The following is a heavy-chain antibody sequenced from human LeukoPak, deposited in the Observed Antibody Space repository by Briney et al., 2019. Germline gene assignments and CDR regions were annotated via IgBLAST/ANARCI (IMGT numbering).Heavy chain of an antibody. CDR1: GGSISSYY. Sequence: SETLSLTCTVSGGSISSYYWSWIRQPPGKGLEWIGYIYYSGSTNYNPSLKSRVTISVDTSKNQFSLKLSSVTAADTAVYYCARHFHAVPLPVADYWGQGTLVTVSS. V-gene: IGHV4-59*08. J-gene: IGHJ4*02. CDR3: ARHFHAVPLPVADY. CDR2: IYYSGST.